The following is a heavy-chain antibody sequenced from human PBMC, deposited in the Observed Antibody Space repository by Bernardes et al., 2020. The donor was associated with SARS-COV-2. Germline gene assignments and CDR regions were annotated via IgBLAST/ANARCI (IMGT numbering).Heavy chain of an antibody. CDR3: ARDMMVPSRRTYFGMDV. J-gene: IGHJ6*02. D-gene: IGHD2-8*01. Sequence: GGSLRLSCAASGFTFSNFAIHWVRQAPGKGLEWVAVISFDGSNKYYTDSVKGRFTVSRDNSHNTLYLQMNSLRPEDAALYYCARDMMVPSRRTYFGMDVWGQGTTVTVSS. V-gene: IGHV3-30*04. CDR2: ISFDGSNK. CDR1: GFTFSNFA.